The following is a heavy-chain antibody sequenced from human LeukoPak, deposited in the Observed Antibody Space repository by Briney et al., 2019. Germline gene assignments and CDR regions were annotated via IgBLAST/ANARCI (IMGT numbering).Heavy chain of an antibody. CDR2: INPNSGGT. CDR3: ARVMSGSYVPVDY. CDR1: GYTFTSYD. D-gene: IGHD1-26*01. Sequence: GASVKVSCKASGYTFTSYDINWVRQAPGQGLEWMGWINPNSGGTNYAQKFQGRVTMTRDTSISAAYMELSRLRSDDTAVYYCARVMSGSYVPVDYWGQGTLVTVSS. J-gene: IGHJ4*02. V-gene: IGHV1-2*02.